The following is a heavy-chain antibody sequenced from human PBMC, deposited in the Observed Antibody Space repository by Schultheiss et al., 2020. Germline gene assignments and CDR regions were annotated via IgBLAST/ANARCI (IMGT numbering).Heavy chain of an antibody. CDR3: ARGSSTRNWFDP. D-gene: IGHD6-13*01. CDR2: IYPGDSDT. V-gene: IGHV5-51*01. J-gene: IGHJ5*02. CDR1: GYIFSTYY. Sequence: GGSLKISCKGSGYIFSTYYIGWVRQMPGKGLEWMGIIYPGDSDTRYSPSFQGQVTISADKSISTAYLQLSSLKASDTAMYYCARGSSTRNWFDPWGQGTLVTVYS.